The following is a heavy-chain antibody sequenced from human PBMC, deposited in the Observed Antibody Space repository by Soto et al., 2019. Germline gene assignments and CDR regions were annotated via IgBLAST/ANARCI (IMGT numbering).Heavy chain of an antibody. V-gene: IGHV3-64D*06. CDR2: VRGNGDPP. Sequence: GSLQLSCSASGFTFSRYAMHGVRQAPGKGLEYVSGVRGNGDPPFYADSVKGRFTISRDNSKNTLYLQMSSLSADDTAVYYCVKSRGGNNFDFFDWGQGALVTVSS. D-gene: IGHD5-12*01. CDR3: VKSRGGNNFDFFD. CDR1: GFTFSRYA. J-gene: IGHJ4*02.